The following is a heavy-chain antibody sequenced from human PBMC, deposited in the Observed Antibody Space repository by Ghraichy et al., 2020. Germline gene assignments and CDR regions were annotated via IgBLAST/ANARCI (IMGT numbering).Heavy chain of an antibody. J-gene: IGHJ2*01. D-gene: IGHD4-17*01. CDR3: AYYGDYDYWYFDL. CDR1: GFTFSSYE. Sequence: GGSLRLSCAASGFTFSSYEMNWVRQAPGKGLEWVSYISSSGSTIYYADSVKGRFTISRDNAKNSLYLQMNSLRAEDTAVYYCAYYGDYDYWYFDLWGRGTLVTVSS. V-gene: IGHV3-48*03. CDR2: ISSSGSTI.